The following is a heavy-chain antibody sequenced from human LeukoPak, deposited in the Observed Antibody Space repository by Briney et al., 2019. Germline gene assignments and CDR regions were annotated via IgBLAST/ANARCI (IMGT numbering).Heavy chain of an antibody. CDR2: INGGGGST. V-gene: IGHV3-23*01. J-gene: IGHJ3*02. Sequence: RGSLRLSCAASGFTFSSYAMSWVRQAPGKGLDWVSSINGGGGSTYYADSVKGRFTISRDNSKNTLYLQMNSLRAEDTAVYYCASIAVAGTRLIAPGALERGAFDIWGQGTMVTVSS. D-gene: IGHD6-19*01. CDR1: GFTFSSYA. CDR3: ASIAVAGTRLIAPGALERGAFDI.